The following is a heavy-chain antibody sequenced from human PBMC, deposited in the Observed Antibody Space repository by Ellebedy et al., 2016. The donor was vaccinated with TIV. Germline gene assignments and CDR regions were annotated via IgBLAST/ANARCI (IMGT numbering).Heavy chain of an antibody. V-gene: IGHV3-7*04. CDR2: INQDGSAK. D-gene: IGHD3-10*01. J-gene: IGHJ4*02. CDR3: ARYAVGAYYFDY. CDR1: GFTFSGSA. Sequence: GESLKISCAASGFTFSGSAMQWVRQASGKGLEWVANINQDGSAKYYVDSVKGRFTISRDNAKNSLYLQMNSLRAEDTAIYYCARYAVGAYYFDYWGQGTLVTVSS.